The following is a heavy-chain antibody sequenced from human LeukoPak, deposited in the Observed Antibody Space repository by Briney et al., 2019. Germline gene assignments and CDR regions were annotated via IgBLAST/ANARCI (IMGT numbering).Heavy chain of an antibody. V-gene: IGHV3-64*01. CDR2: ISSNGDST. CDR1: GFTFSSYA. D-gene: IGHD4-23*01. J-gene: IGHJ4*02. Sequence: GGSLRLSCAGSGFTFSSYAMHWVRQAPGKGLEYVSAISSNGDSTYYANSVKGRFTISRDNSKNTLYLQMGSLRAEDMAVYYCARDLSYGGNFGDYWGQGTLATVSS. CDR3: ARDLSYGGNFGDY.